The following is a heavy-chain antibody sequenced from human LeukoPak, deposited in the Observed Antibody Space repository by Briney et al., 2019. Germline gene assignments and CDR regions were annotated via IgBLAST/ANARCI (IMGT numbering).Heavy chain of an antibody. D-gene: IGHD3-22*01. J-gene: IGHJ4*02. CDR2: SRHKADRYTT. Sequence: PGGSLRLSCAASGFTLSDHNIDWVRQAPGKGLEWVGRSRHKADRYTTEYAASVKGRFTISRDNSQNSLYLQMNSLRTEDTAVYYCARTYRYDSSGYYVDYWGQGTLVTVSS. CDR3: ARTYRYDSSGYYVDY. V-gene: IGHV3-72*01. CDR1: GFTLSDHN.